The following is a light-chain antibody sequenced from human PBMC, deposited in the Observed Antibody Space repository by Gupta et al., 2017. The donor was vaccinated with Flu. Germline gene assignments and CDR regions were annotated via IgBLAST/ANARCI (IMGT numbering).Light chain of an antibody. V-gene: IGLV3-21*02. CDR3: QVWEYKSDHNIYV. J-gene: IGLJ1*01. Sequence: TARMTCGGNNSGSEGVNWYHQKASQAPVVVLFDDRDRNRGSTARAAGSASGKTATMTISIVEAGEEADDYCQVWEYKSDHNIYVFGTGTKVTVL. CDR2: DDR. CDR1: NSGSEG.